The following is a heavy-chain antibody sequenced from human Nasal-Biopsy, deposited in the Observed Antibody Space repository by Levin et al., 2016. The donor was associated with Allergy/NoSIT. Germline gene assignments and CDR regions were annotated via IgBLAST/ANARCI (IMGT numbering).Heavy chain of an antibody. CDR2: IYNSGST. Sequence: SETLSLTCTVSGGSINSYYWSWIRQPPGKGLEWIGYIYNSGSTKYNPSLKSRVTMSVDTSKEQFSLKLSSVTAADTAVYYCARSGFQNEYSKSYGKLDPWGQGTLVIVSS. CDR1: GGSINSYY. V-gene: IGHV4-59*01. D-gene: IGHD6-6*01. J-gene: IGHJ5*02. CDR3: ARSGFQNEYSKSYGKLDP.